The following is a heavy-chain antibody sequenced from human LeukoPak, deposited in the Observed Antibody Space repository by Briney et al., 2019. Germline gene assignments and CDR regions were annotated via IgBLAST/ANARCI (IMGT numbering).Heavy chain of an antibody. V-gene: IGHV4-59*08. Sequence: SETLSLTCTVSGGSISSYYWSWIRQPPGKGLEWIGYIYYSGSTNYNPSLKSRVTISVDTSKNQFSLKLSSVTAADTAVYYCARIDPLWFGEGAFDIWGQGTMVTVSS. CDR1: GGSISSYY. D-gene: IGHD3-10*01. CDR3: ARIDPLWFGEGAFDI. J-gene: IGHJ3*02. CDR2: IYYSGST.